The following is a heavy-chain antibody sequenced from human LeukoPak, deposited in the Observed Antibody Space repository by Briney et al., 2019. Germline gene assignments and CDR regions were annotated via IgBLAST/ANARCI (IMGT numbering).Heavy chain of an antibody. CDR3: ARISSGYYFIDY. CDR2: ISYNAGYK. J-gene: IGHJ4*02. V-gene: IGHV3-30*12. D-gene: IGHD3-22*01. Sequence: GGSLRLSCAASGFIFSNYGFHWVRQAPGKGLEWVAVISYNAGYKHYTDSVKGRFTISRDNSKNTLYLQMNSLRAEDTAVYYCARISSGYYFIDYWGQGTLVTVSS. CDR1: GFIFSNYG.